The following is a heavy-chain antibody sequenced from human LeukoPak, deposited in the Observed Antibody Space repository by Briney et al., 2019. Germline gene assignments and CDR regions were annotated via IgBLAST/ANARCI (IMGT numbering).Heavy chain of an antibody. CDR2: INHSGST. D-gene: IGHD5-18*01. CDR1: GGSISSGSYY. J-gene: IGHJ4*02. CDR3: ARGITRGYSYGYVSKPRNFDY. Sequence: SETLSLTCTVSGGSISSGSYYWSWIRQPPGKGLEWIGEINHSGSTNYNPSLKSRVTISVDTSKNQFSLKLSSVTAADTAVYYCARGITRGYSYGYVSKPRNFDYWGQGTLVTVSS. V-gene: IGHV4-39*07.